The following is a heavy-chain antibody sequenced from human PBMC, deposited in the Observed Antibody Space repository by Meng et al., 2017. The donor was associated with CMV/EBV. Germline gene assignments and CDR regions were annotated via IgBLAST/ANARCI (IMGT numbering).Heavy chain of an antibody. V-gene: IGHV4-34*01. CDR1: GGSFSGYY. D-gene: IGHD3-10*01. Sequence: VQLQQVGQGLFKPSETLSLTCAVYGGSFSGYYWSGIRQPPGKGLEWIGEINHSGSTNYNPSLKSRVTISVDTSKNQFSLKPSSVTAADTAVYYCARESMVRGEDWGQGTLVTVSS. CDR2: INHSGST. J-gene: IGHJ4*02. CDR3: ARESMVRGED.